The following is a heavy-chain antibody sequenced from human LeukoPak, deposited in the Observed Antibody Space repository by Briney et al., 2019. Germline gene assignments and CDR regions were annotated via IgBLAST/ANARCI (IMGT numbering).Heavy chain of an antibody. Sequence: GGSLRLSCAASGFTFSNYWMHWVRQTPGKGLVWVSRINSDASVTTYADSVKGRFTISRDNAKNTLYLQMNSLRAEDTAVYYCARGKHSIAATWDYYYYMDVWGKGTTVTVSS. CDR1: GFTFSNYW. CDR2: INSDASVT. CDR3: ARGKHSIAATWDYYYYMDV. V-gene: IGHV3-74*01. D-gene: IGHD6-13*01. J-gene: IGHJ6*03.